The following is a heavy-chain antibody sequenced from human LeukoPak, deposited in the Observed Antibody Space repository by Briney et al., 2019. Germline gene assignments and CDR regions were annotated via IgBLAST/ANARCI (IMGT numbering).Heavy chain of an antibody. CDR1: GFTFDDYA. CDR2: ISGDGGST. D-gene: IGHD3-16*01. V-gene: IGHV3-43*02. J-gene: IGHJ4*02. CDR3: AKDATYDYVWGTVSFDY. Sequence: GGSLRLSCAASGFTFDDYAMHWVRQAPGKGLEWVSLISGDGGSTYYADSVKGRFTISRDNSKNSLYLQMNSLRTEETALYYCAKDATYDYVWGTVSFDYWGQGTLVTVSS.